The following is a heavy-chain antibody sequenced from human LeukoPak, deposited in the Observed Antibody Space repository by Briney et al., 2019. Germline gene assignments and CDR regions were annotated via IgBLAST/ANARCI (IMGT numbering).Heavy chain of an antibody. CDR2: MNQDGSAK. J-gene: IGHJ6*02. Sequence: GGSLRLSCAASGLTFSDSWMSWVRQAPGKGLEWVANMNQDGSAKGYVDSVKGRFTISRDNARNSLYLQMSSLRPEDTAVYYCATYTHWVAGDVWARGPLSPSP. CDR3: ATYTHWVAGDV. CDR1: GLTFSDSW. V-gene: IGHV3-7*01. D-gene: IGHD3-16*01.